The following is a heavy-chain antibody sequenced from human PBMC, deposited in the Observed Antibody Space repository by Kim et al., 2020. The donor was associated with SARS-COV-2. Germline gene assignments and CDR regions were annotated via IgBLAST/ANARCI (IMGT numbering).Heavy chain of an antibody. D-gene: IGHD3-22*01. CDR2: IYYSGST. CDR1: GGSISSYY. V-gene: IGHV4-59*08. CDR3: ARLYYYDSWPQPYYYGMDV. Sequence: SETLSLTCTVSGGSISSYYWSWIRQPPGKGLEWIGYIYYSGSTNYNPSLKSRVTISVDTSKNQFSLKLSSVTAADTAVYYCARLYYYDSWPQPYYYGMDVWGQGTTVTVSS. J-gene: IGHJ6*02.